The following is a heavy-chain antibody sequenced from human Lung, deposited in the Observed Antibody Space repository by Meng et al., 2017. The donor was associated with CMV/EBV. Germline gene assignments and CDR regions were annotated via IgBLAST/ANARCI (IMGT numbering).Heavy chain of an antibody. D-gene: IGHD3-3*01. CDR1: GYTFTSYD. J-gene: IGHJ3*01. CDR3: ARGMNNDFWSGAFDV. Sequence: ASVXVSXKASGYTFTSYDINWVRQAPGQGLEWMGWINANSGTTGYDQKFEGRVTMTRDTSISSAFMELSSLTSEDTAVYYAARGMNNDFWSGAFDVWGHGXMVTVSS. CDR2: INANSGTT. V-gene: IGHV1-8*01.